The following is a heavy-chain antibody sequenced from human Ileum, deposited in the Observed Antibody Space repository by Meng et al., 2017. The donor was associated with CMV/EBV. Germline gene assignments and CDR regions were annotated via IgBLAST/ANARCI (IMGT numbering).Heavy chain of an antibody. Sequence: CKASGYNFTSYYMHWVRQAPGQGLEWMGWINPNSGGTNYAQKFQGRVTMTRDTSISTAYMELSRLRSDDTAVYYCARICSSTSCYAYWGQGTLVTVSS. CDR3: ARICSSTSCYAY. D-gene: IGHD2-2*01. V-gene: IGHV1-2*02. J-gene: IGHJ4*02. CDR1: GYNFTSYY. CDR2: INPNSGGT.